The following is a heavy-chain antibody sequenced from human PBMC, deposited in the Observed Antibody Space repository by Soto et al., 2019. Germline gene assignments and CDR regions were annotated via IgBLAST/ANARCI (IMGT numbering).Heavy chain of an antibody. CDR2: INPDGGST. CDR1: GYIFTSFY. CDR3: ARDQGGSWTKYGMDV. J-gene: IGHJ6*02. V-gene: IGHV1-46*01. D-gene: IGHD2-15*01. Sequence: ASVVSCKASGYIFTSFYMHWVRQAPGQGLEWMGRINPDGGSTNYAQKFQGKVSMTSDTSTSTAYMEVSSLGSEDTAVYYCARDQGGSWTKYGMDVWGQGTTVTVSS.